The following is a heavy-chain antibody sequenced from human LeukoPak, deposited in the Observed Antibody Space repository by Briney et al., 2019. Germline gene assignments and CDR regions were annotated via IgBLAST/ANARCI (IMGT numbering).Heavy chain of an antibody. J-gene: IGHJ3*02. CDR1: GESFSAYS. V-gene: IGHV4-34*01. Sequence: PSETLSLTCAVYGESFSAYSWSWIRQPPGKGLEWIGEINHSGSTNYNPSLKSRVTISVDTSKNQFSLKLNSVTAADTAVYYCAKSNGYGLVDIWGQGTMVTVSS. CDR3: AKSNGYGLVDI. CDR2: INHSGST. D-gene: IGHD3-10*01.